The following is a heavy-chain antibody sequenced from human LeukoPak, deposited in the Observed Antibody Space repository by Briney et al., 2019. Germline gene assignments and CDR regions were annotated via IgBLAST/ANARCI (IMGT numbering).Heavy chain of an antibody. D-gene: IGHD2-2*02. V-gene: IGHV3-30*18. CDR3: AKAHCSSTSCYTPEYFQH. J-gene: IGHJ1*01. Sequence: PGGSLRLSCAASGFTFSSYGMHWVRQAPGKGLEWVAVISYDGSNKYYADSVKGRFTISRDNSKNTLYLQMNSLRAEDTAVYYCAKAHCSSTSCYTPEYFQHWGQGTLVTVSS. CDR2: ISYDGSNK. CDR1: GFTFSSYG.